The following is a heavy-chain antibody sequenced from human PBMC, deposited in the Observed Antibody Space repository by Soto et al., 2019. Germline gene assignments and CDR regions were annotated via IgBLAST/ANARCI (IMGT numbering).Heavy chain of an antibody. V-gene: IGHV4-39*01. CDR3: ARRGLGSTYAAYSFDY. CDR1: GGSISSSSYF. Sequence: QLQLQESGPGLVKPSETLSLTCTVSGGSISSSSYFWGWIRQPPGKGLEWIGSISYSGSTYYNPSLMSRVTIPADTSKNQSSLKLSSVTAADPAVYYCARRGLGSTYAAYSFDYWAQGPLVTVSS. CDR2: ISYSGST. D-gene: IGHD5-18*01. J-gene: IGHJ4*02.